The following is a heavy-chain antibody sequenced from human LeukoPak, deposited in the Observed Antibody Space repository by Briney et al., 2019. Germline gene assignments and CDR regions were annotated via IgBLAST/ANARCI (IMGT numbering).Heavy chain of an antibody. CDR1: GGSITSSSYY. J-gene: IGHJ3*02. CDR2: VYYSGST. CDR3: ARVSPISSGWPDAFDI. Sequence: SETLSHTCTVSGGSITSSSYYWGWIRQPPGKGPECIGSVYYSGSTNYNPSLKSRVTISVDTSKNQFSLKLSSVTAADTAVYYCARVSPISSGWPDAFDIWGQGTMVTVSS. V-gene: IGHV4-39*07. D-gene: IGHD6-19*01.